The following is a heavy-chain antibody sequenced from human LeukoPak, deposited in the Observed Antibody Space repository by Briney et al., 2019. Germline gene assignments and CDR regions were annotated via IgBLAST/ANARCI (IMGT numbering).Heavy chain of an antibody. J-gene: IGHJ6*03. V-gene: IGHV3-30*04. Sequence: GSLRLSCAASGFTFSNYAIHWVRQAPGKGLEWVAAISYDGSDEYYADSVKGRFTIARENFKSKLYLQMNSLRIEDTAVYYCARGPQYYYYYIDVWGKGTTVTVSS. CDR2: ISYDGSDE. CDR3: ARGPQYYYYYIDV. CDR1: GFTFSNYA.